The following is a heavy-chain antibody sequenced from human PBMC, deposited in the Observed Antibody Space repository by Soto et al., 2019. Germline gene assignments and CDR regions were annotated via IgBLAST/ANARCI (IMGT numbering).Heavy chain of an antibody. V-gene: IGHV3-74*01. CDR1: GFIFSSYW. Sequence: EVQLVESGGGLVQPGGSLRLSCAASGFIFSSYWMHWVRQAPGKGLVWVSRIKSDGSSTTYADSVKGRFTISRDNDKNTLYLQMNSLSVNDTAVYYCAREILPDDAFDIWGQGTMVTVSS. D-gene: IGHD5-18*01. CDR3: AREILPDDAFDI. J-gene: IGHJ3*02. CDR2: IKSDGSST.